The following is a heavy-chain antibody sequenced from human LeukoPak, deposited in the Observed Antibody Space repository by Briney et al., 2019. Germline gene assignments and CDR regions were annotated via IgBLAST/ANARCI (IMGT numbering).Heavy chain of an antibody. CDR3: AKGVGYCSGGSCQQFDY. J-gene: IGHJ4*02. Sequence: GGSLRLSCAASGFTFSSTWMHWFRQGAGKGLVWVSRITSDGRTTIYADSVKGRFSISRDNAKNTLYLQMNSLRAEDTAVYYCAKGVGYCSGGSCQQFDYWGQGTLVTVSS. CDR2: ITSDGRTT. D-gene: IGHD2-15*01. V-gene: IGHV3-74*01. CDR1: GFTFSSTW.